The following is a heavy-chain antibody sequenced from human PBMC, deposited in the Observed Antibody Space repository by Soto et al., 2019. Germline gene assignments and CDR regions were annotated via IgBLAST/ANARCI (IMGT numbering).Heavy chain of an antibody. CDR2: ISGSGGST. V-gene: IGHV3-23*01. CDR1: GFTFGDYA. Sequence: PGGSLRLSCTASGFTFGDYALTWFRQAPGKGLDWVSAISGSGGSTYYADSVKGRFTISRDNSKNTLYLQMNSLRAEDTAVYYCAKDGEEYYYDSCDYWGQGTLVTVSS. J-gene: IGHJ4*02. D-gene: IGHD3-22*01. CDR3: AKDGEEYYYDSCDY.